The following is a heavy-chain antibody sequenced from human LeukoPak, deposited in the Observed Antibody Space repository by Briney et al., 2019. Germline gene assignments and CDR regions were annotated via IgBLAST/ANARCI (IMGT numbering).Heavy chain of an antibody. CDR3: ASHYDILTGYSPLGY. CDR2: ISAYNGKT. Sequence: AAVTVSFKGSGYTFTIYGISWVGQAPGQGGERMGWISAYNGKTNYTQKLQGRVTITTETATSTAYMEMRRLRSDDTAVYYCASHYDILTGYSPLGYWGQGTLVTVSS. V-gene: IGHV1-18*01. CDR1: GYTFTIYG. J-gene: IGHJ4*02. D-gene: IGHD3-9*01.